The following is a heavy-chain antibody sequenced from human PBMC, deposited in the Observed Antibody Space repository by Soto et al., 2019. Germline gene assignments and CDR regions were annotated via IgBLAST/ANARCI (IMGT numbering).Heavy chain of an antibody. V-gene: IGHV6-1*01. CDR1: GDIVSRQTPA. J-gene: IGHJ4*02. CDR3: EWGVAGSGFDR. CDR2: PYYRSNLRQ. D-gene: IGHD6-19*01. Sequence: SLRLFLPSAISGDIVSRQTPASNSISSSPSRGLEWLGRPYYRSNLRQDYAVSVKSRITVNPDTSKNHFSLQLNYLTPADTAVYYCEWGVAGSGFDRWGQGTLVTVSS.